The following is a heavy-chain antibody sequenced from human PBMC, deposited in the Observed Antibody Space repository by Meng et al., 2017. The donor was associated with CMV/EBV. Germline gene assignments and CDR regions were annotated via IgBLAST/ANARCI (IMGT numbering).Heavy chain of an antibody. Sequence: ESLKISCTVSGGSISSYYWSWIRQPPGKGLEWIGYIYYSGSTNYNPSLKSRVTISVDTSKNQFSLKLSSVTAADTAVYYCARGSYCGGDCPNYYYSYGMDVWGQGTTVTVSS. CDR2: IYYSGST. CDR3: ARGSYCGGDCPNYYYSYGMDV. V-gene: IGHV4-59*01. D-gene: IGHD2-21*01. J-gene: IGHJ6*02. CDR1: GGSISSYY.